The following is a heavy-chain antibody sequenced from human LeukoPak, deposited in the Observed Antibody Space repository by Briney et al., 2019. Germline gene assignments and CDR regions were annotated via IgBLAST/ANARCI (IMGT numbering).Heavy chain of an antibody. D-gene: IGHD1-26*01. CDR3: AKDFSSGSYYISPFDY. CDR2: ISYDGSNK. CDR1: GFTFSSYG. Sequence: GGSLRLSCAASGFTFSSYGIHWVRQAPGQGLEWVAVISYDGSNKYYADSVKGRFTISRDNSKNTLYLQINSLRAEDTAVYYCAKDFSSGSYYISPFDYWGQGTLVTVSS. J-gene: IGHJ4*02. V-gene: IGHV3-30*18.